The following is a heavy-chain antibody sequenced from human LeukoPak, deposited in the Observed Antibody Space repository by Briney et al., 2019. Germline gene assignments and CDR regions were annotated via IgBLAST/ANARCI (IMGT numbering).Heavy chain of an antibody. CDR3: ARESGDGYNPFDY. Sequence: GGSLRLSCAASGFTVSSNYMSWVRQAPGKGLEWVSVIYSGGSTYYADSVKGLFTISRDNSKNTLYLQMNSLRAEDTAVYYCARESGDGYNPFDYWGQGTLVTDSS. CDR2: IYSGGST. CDR1: GFTVSSNY. J-gene: IGHJ4*02. D-gene: IGHD5-24*01. V-gene: IGHV3-66*02.